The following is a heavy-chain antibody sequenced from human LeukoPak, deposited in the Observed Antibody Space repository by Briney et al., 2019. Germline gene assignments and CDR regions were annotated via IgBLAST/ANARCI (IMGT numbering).Heavy chain of an antibody. V-gene: IGHV3-30*18. J-gene: IGHJ3*01. CDR3: AKGPNVWAFDF. CDR2: ISFDGSNK. Sequence: PGGSLRLSCAASGFTFSSYGTHWVRQAPGKGLEWVAVISFDGSNKYYADSVKGRFTISRGNSKKMLYLQMNSLRVEDTAVYYCAKGPNVWAFDFWGQGTMVTVSS. D-gene: IGHD2-21*01. CDR1: GFTFSSYG.